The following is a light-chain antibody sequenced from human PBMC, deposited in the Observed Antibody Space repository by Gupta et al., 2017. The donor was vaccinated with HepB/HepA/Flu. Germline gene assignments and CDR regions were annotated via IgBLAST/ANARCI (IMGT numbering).Light chain of an antibody. CDR2: WAS. CDR1: QSSLFSGTNKNY. Sequence: DIVMTQSPDSLAVSLGERATINCKSSQSSLFSGTNKNYLAWYQHKPGQPPKLLMYWASTRQSGVPDRFSGSGSGTNFTLTISRLQAEDVAVYYCQQAYISPLTFGEGTRLQIK. V-gene: IGKV4-1*01. CDR3: QQAYISPLT. J-gene: IGKJ5*01.